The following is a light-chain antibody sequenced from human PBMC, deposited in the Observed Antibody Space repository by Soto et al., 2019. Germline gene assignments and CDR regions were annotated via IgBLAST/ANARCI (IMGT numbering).Light chain of an antibody. V-gene: IGLV1-44*01. CDR1: SSNIGSNT. CDR2: NNN. CDR3: AAWDDSLNGLV. J-gene: IGLJ1*01. Sequence: QTVVTQPPSASGTPGQRVTISCSGSSSNIGSNTVNWYQQLPGTAPKLLIYNNNQRPSGVPDRFSGSKSGTSAFLAISGLQSEDEADYYCAAWDDSLNGLVFGTGTKLTVL.